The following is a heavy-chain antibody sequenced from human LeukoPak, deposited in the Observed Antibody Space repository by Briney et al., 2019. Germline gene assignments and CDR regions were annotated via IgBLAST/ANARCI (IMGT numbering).Heavy chain of an antibody. D-gene: IGHD3-10*01. CDR3: ARGGGEGDYYGLVY. J-gene: IGHJ4*02. CDR1: GYTFTNYG. Sequence: GASVKVSCKASGYTFTNYGISWVRQAPGQGLEWMGWISAYNGNTNYAQKVQGRVTMTTDTSTSTAHMELRSLRSDDTAVYYCARGGGEGDYYGLVYWGQGTLVTVSS. CDR2: ISAYNGNT. V-gene: IGHV1-18*04.